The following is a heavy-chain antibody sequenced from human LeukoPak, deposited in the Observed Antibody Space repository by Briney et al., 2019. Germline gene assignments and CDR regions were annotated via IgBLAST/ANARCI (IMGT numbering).Heavy chain of an antibody. Sequence: GESLKISCKASGYSSTTYWIGWVRQMPGKGLEWMGFIYPIDSDTRYSPPFQGQVTISADKSISTAHLQWSSLKASDTAMYYCARHTGHSCGRMDVWGKGTTVTVSS. CDR2: IYPIDSDT. CDR1: GYSSTTYW. D-gene: IGHD5-18*01. CDR3: ARHTGHSCGRMDV. V-gene: IGHV5-51*01. J-gene: IGHJ6*03.